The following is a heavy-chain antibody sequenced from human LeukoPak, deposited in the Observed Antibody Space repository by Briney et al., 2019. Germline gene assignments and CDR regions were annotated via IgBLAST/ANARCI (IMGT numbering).Heavy chain of an antibody. CDR3: AKDRTGGYDCPDQ. D-gene: IGHD5-12*01. CDR2: IWYDGSEK. V-gene: IGHV3-33*03. CDR1: GFTFNIFG. Sequence: PGGSLRLSCVASGFTFNIFGIHWVGQAPGKGVEGVGVIWYDGSEKHYADSVQGRFTISRDNSRNTVDLQMHSLRAEDTAVYYCAKDRTGGYDCPDQWGQGTLVTVSS. J-gene: IGHJ5*02.